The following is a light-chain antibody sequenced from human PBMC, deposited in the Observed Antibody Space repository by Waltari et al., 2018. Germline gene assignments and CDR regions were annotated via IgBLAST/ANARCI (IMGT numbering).Light chain of an antibody. CDR1: SSDVGGYNY. CDR2: EVS. Sequence: QSALTQPASVSGAPGQSITISCTGTSSDVGGYNYYSWYQQHPGKAPKLMIYEVSTRPSGVSNRFSGSKSGNTASLTISGLQAEDEADYYCSSYTSSSPWVFGGGTKLTVL. CDR3: SSYTSSSPWV. J-gene: IGLJ3*02. V-gene: IGLV2-14*01.